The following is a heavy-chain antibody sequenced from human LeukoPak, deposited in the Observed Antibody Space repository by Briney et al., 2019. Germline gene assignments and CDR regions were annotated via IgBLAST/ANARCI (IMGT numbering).Heavy chain of an antibody. CDR1: GFTLSDYY. J-gene: IGHJ4*02. CDR3: ARDTYDFWSGYYPVYFDY. D-gene: IGHD3-3*01. CDR2: ISSSSSYI. Sequence: GGSLRLSCAASGFTLSDYYMSWVRQAPGKGLEWVSSISSSSSYIYYADSVKGRFTISRDNAKNSLYLRMNSLRAEDTAVYYCARDTYDFWSGYYPVYFDYWGQGTLVTVSS. V-gene: IGHV3-21*01.